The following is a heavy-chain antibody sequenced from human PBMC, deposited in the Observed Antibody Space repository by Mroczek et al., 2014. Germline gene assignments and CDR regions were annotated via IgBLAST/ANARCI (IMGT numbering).Heavy chain of an antibody. D-gene: IGHD3-3*01. Sequence: QLQLVESGPGLVKPSETLSLTCTVSGGSISSYYWSWIRQPPGKGLEWIGYIYYSGSTNYNPSLKSRVTISVDTSKNQFSLKLSSVTAADTAVYYCATLISGGDFGATEDYYYGMDVWGQGTTVTVSS. CDR1: GGSISSYY. CDR3: ATLISGGDFGATEDYYYGMDV. J-gene: IGHJ6*02. CDR2: IYYSGST. V-gene: IGHV4-59*01.